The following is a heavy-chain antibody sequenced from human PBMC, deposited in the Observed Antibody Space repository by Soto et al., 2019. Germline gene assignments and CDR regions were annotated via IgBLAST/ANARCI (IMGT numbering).Heavy chain of an antibody. CDR2: IGSRTSDI. D-gene: IGHD3-10*01. V-gene: IGHV3-21*01. Sequence: PGGSLRLACAASGFTLSRLTMNWVRQAPGKGLEWVSFIGSRTSDIYYADSVKGRFTISRDNAKNSLYMDLTRLRAEDTAVYFCVRDYYNTSGYPNTFDMWGQGTMVTVSS. CDR3: VRDYYNTSGYPNTFDM. CDR1: GFTLSRLT. J-gene: IGHJ3*02.